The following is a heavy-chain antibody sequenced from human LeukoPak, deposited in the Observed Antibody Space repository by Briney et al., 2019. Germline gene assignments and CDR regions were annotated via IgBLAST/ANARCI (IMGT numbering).Heavy chain of an antibody. J-gene: IGHJ4*02. V-gene: IGHV4-34*01. Sequence: PSETLSLTCAVYGGSFSGYYWSWIRQPPGKGLEWIGEINHSGSTNYNPSLKSRVTISVDTSKNQFSLKLSSVTAADTAVYYCARVGPDPRYSTPVYSGFFYFDYWGQGTLVTVSS. CDR1: GGSFSGYY. D-gene: IGHD5-12*01. CDR3: ARVGPDPRYSTPVYSGFFYFDY. CDR2: INHSGST.